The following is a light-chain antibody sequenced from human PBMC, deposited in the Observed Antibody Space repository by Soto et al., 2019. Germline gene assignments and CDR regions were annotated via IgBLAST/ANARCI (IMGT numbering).Light chain of an antibody. CDR1: QSISSKF. CDR3: HQYGGSPIT. V-gene: IGKV3-20*01. CDR2: GTS. Sequence: EIVLTQSPGTLSFSPGERATLSWGTSQSISSKFLAWYQQKPGQAPRLLIYGTSIRATGIPDRFSGSGSGTDFTLTISRLEPEDFAVYFCHQYGGSPITFGQGTRLEIK. J-gene: IGKJ5*01.